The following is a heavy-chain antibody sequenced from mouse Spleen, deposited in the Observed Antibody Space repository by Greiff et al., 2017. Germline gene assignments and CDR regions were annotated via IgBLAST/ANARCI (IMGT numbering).Heavy chain of an antibody. V-gene: IGHV1-5*01. Sequence: EVKLQQSGTVLARPGASVKMSCKASGYTFTSYWMHWVKQRPGQGLEWIGAIYPGNSDTSYNQKFKGKAKLTAVTSTSTAYMELSSLTNEDSAVYYCTREGDLTGTDWYFDVWGAGTTVTVSS. CDR2: IYPGNSDT. D-gene: IGHD4-1*01. CDR1: GYTFTSYW. J-gene: IGHJ1*01. CDR3: TREGDLTGTDWYFDV.